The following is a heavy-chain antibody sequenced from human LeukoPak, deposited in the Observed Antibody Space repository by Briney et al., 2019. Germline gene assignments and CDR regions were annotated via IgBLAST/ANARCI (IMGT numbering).Heavy chain of an antibody. CDR3: AKTSSGWYDY. V-gene: IGHV3-30*18. J-gene: IGHJ4*02. Sequence: PGGSLRLSCAASGFTFSSYGLHWVRQAPGKGLEWVAVISYDGSNKYYADSVKGRFTISRDNSKNTLYLQMNSLRAEDTAVYYCAKTSSGWYDYWGQGTLVTVSS. CDR2: ISYDGSNK. D-gene: IGHD6-19*01. CDR1: GFTFSSYG.